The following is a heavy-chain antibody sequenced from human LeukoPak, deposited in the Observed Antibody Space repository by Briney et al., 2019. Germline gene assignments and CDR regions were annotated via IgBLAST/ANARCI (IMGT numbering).Heavy chain of an antibody. CDR2: INTNTGNP. Sequence: ASVKVSCKESGYSFTSYAMNWVRQAPGQGLEWMEWINTNTGNPTYAQGFTGRCVFSLDTSVSTAYLQISSLKAEDTAVYSCARVAEYSSGWYDPFDYWGQGTLVTVSS. D-gene: IGHD6-19*01. J-gene: IGHJ4*02. CDR1: GYSFTSYA. CDR3: ARVAEYSSGWYDPFDY. V-gene: IGHV7-4-1*02.